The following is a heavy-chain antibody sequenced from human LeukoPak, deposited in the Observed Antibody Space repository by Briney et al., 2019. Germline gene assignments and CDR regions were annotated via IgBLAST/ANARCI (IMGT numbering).Heavy chain of an antibody. CDR2: INHSGST. V-gene: IGHV4-34*01. Sequence: SETLSLTCAVYGGSFSGYYWSWIRQPPGKGLEWIGEINHSGSTNYNPSLKSRVTISVDTSKNQFSLKLSSVTAADTAVYYCARLQYCSGTSCYWFDPWGQGTLVTVSS. CDR1: GGSFSGYY. CDR3: ARLQYCSGTSCYWFDP. J-gene: IGHJ5*02. D-gene: IGHD2-2*01.